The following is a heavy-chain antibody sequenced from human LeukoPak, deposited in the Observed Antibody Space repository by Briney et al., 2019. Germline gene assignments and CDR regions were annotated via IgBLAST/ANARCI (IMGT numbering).Heavy chain of an antibody. V-gene: IGHV3-48*03. CDR1: GFTFSSYE. CDR2: ISSSGSTI. J-gene: IGHJ5*02. CDR3: ARDSQQWPPNWFDP. Sequence: PGGSLRLSCAASGFTFSSYEMNWVRQAPGKGLEWVSYISSSGSTIYYADSVKGRFTISRDNAKNSLYLQMNSLRAEDTAVYYCARDSQQWPPNWFDPWGQGTLVTVSS. D-gene: IGHD6-19*01.